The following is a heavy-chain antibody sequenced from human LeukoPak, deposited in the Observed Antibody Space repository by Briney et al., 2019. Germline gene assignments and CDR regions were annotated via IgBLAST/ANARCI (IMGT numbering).Heavy chain of an antibody. V-gene: IGHV4-59*01. CDR2: IYYSGST. J-gene: IGHJ4*02. CDR1: GGSISTYY. D-gene: IGHD5-12*01. Sequence: SETLSLTCTVSGGSISTYYWSWTRQPPGKGLEWIGYIYYSGSTNYNPSLKSRVTISVDTSKNQFSLKLSSVTAADTAVYYCARLDSGYVRKYYFDYWGQGTLVTVSS. CDR3: ARLDSGYVRKYYFDY.